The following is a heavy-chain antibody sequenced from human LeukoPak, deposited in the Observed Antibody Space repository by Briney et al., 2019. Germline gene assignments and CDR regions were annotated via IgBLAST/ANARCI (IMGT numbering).Heavy chain of an antibody. D-gene: IGHD5-18*01. CDR1: GFTFSDHS. J-gene: IGHJ4*02. V-gene: IGHV4-34*01. CDR2: INHSGST. CDR3: ARNRSYGYKY. Sequence: GSLRLSCATSGFTFSDHSMDWIRQPPGKGLEWIGEINHSGSTNYNPSLKSRVTISVDTSKSQFSLKLTSVTAADTAVYYCARNRSYGYKYWGQGTLVTVSS.